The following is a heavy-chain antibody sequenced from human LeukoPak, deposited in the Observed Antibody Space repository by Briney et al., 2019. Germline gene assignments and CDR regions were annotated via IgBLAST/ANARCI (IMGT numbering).Heavy chain of an antibody. Sequence: SQTLSLTYALSGDRVSNNSAAWNWIRQSPPRGLQWLGRAYYRSKWYNDYAVSVKSRITINPHTSRNEFSLQLNSVTPEDTAVYYFARGNGIAVAGTRYYYYYGMDVWGQGTTVTVSS. CDR2: AYYRSKWYN. J-gene: IGHJ6*02. D-gene: IGHD6-19*01. CDR3: ARGNGIAVAGTRYYYYYGMDV. V-gene: IGHV6-1*01. CDR1: GDRVSNNSAA.